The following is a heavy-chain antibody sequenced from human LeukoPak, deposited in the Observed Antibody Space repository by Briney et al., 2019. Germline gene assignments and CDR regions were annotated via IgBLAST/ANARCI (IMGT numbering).Heavy chain of an antibody. D-gene: IGHD4-11*01. Sequence: PGGSLRLSCAASGFTLSSHWMYWVRQVPGKGLVWVSVINRDGSSTSYADFEKGRFTISRDNAKNTLYPQMSSLRVEDTAVYYCARVKDDYSYSDSWGQGTLVTVSS. J-gene: IGHJ4*02. CDR3: ARVKDDYSYSDS. CDR1: GFTLSSHW. CDR2: INRDGSST. V-gene: IGHV3-74*01.